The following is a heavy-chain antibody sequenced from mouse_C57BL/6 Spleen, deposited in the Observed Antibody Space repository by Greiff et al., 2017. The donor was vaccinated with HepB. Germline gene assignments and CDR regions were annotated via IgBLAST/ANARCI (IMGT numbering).Heavy chain of an antibody. CDR2: INPSTGGT. Sequence: EVKLMESGPELVKPGASVKISCKASGYSFTGYYMNWVKQSPEKSLEWIGEINPSTGGTTYNQKFKAKATLTVDKSSSTAYMQLKSLTSEDSAVYYCARRSTMVTYWYFDVWGTGTTVTVSS. D-gene: IGHD2-2*01. J-gene: IGHJ1*03. V-gene: IGHV1-42*01. CDR3: ARRSTMVTYWYFDV. CDR1: GYSFTGYY.